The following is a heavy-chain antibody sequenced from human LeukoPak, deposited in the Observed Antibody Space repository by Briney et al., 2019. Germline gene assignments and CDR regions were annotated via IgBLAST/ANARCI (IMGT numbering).Heavy chain of an antibody. D-gene: IGHD3-22*01. Sequence: GGSLRLSCAASGFAFSSYSMNWVRQAPGKGLEWVSSISSSSSYIYYADSVKGRFTISRDNAKNSLYLQMNSLRAEDTAVYYCARDLYDSSGYCVDYWGQGTLVTVSS. CDR2: ISSSSSYI. J-gene: IGHJ4*02. V-gene: IGHV3-21*01. CDR1: GFAFSSYS. CDR3: ARDLYDSSGYCVDY.